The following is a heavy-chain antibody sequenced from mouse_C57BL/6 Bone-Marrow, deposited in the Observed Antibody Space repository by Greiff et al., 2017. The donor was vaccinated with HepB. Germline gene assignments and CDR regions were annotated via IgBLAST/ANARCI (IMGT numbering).Heavy chain of an antibody. J-gene: IGHJ3*01. CDR3: AREGVTPFAY. CDR2: IDPSDSYT. CDR1: GYTFTSYW. V-gene: IGHV1-59*01. Sequence: QVQLQQPGAELVRPGTSVKLSCKASGYTFTSYWMHWVKQRPGQGLEWIGVIDPSDSYTNYNQKFKGKATLTVDTSSSTAYVQLSSLTSEDSAVYYCAREGVTPFAYWGQGTLVTVSA. D-gene: IGHD2-3*01.